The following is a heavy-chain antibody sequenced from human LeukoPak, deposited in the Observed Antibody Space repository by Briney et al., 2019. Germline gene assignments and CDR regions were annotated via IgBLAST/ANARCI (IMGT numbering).Heavy chain of an antibody. D-gene: IGHD6-19*01. CDR2: ISSSGSTI. Sequence: PGGSLRLSCAASGFSFSSYEMNWVRQAPGKGLEWVSYISSSGSTIYYADSVRGRFTISKDNAKNSLYLQMNSLRAEDTAVYYCARGIAVAVDYWGQGTLVTVSS. V-gene: IGHV3-48*03. J-gene: IGHJ4*02. CDR3: ARGIAVAVDY. CDR1: GFSFSSYE.